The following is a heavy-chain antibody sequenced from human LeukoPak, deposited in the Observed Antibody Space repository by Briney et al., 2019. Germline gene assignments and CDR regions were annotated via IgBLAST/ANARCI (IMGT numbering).Heavy chain of an antibody. J-gene: IGHJ4*02. D-gene: IGHD2-15*01. CDR1: GFTFSSYW. CDR2: INSDGSST. Sequence: GGSLRLSCAASGFTFSSYWMHWVRQAPGKGLVWVSRINSDGSSTNYADSVKGRFTLSRDNSKNTVSLQMNSLRVEDTAVYYCAKDRWRSGGSGGGDYWGQGTLVTVSS. V-gene: IGHV3-74*01. CDR3: AKDRWRSGGSGGGDY.